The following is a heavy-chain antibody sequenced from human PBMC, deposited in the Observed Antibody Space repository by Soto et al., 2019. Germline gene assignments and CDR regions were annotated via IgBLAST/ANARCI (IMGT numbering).Heavy chain of an antibody. J-gene: IGHJ4*02. Sequence: SETQSLTCAVYGGSFSGYHWIWLRQPTERGLEWIGKIYHSESTNYNTSLKSRINIPVNTCKNQFSLKLSYVTAAHTAVYYCAGSLYSSPFDYWGQGTLVTVSS. CDR1: GGSFSGYH. CDR3: AGSLYSSPFDY. V-gene: IGHV4-34*10. D-gene: IGHD6-13*01. CDR2: IYHSEST.